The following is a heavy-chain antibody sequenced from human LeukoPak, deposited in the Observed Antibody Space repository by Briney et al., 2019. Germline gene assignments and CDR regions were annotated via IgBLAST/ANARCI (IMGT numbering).Heavy chain of an antibody. Sequence: SETLSLTCTVSGGSVSSGSYYWSWIRQPPGKGLGWIGYIYYSGSTNYNPSLKSRVTISVDTSKNQFSLKLSSVTAADTAVYYCARALLDFDYWGQGTLVTVSS. CDR2: IYYSGST. V-gene: IGHV4-61*01. J-gene: IGHJ4*02. CDR3: ARALLDFDY. CDR1: GGSVSSGSYY.